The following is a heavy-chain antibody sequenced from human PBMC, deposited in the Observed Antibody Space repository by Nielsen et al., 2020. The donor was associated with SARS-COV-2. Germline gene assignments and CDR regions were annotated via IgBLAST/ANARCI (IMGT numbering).Heavy chain of an antibody. D-gene: IGHD1-26*01. V-gene: IGHV3-30-3*01. Sequence: LSLTCAASGFTFSSYAMHWVRQAPGKGLEWVAVISYDGSNKYYADSVKGRFTISRDNSKNTLYLQMNSLRAEDTAVYYCARDLGVGATRDYYYYGMDVWGQGTTGTVSS. CDR1: GFTFSSYA. CDR2: ISYDGSNK. CDR3: ARDLGVGATRDYYYYGMDV. J-gene: IGHJ6*02.